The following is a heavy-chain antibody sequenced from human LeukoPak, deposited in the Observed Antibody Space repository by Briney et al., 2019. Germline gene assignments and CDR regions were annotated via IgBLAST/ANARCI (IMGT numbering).Heavy chain of an antibody. Sequence: SETLSLTCAVSGYSISSGYYWGWIRQPPGKGLEWIGEINHSGSTNYNPSLKSRVTISVDTSKNQFSLKLSSVTAADTAVYYCARTYYYDSSGYYYSYWGQGTLVTVSS. CDR3: ARTYYYDSSGYYYSY. D-gene: IGHD3-22*01. CDR2: INHSGST. V-gene: IGHV4-38-2*01. J-gene: IGHJ4*02. CDR1: GYSISSGYY.